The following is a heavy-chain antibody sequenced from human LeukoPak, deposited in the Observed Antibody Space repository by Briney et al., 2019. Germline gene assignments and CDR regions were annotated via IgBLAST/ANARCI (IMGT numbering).Heavy chain of an antibody. CDR3: ARANYGGIRDAFDI. V-gene: IGHV3-64*01. CDR2: ISSNGGST. J-gene: IGHJ3*02. CDR1: GFTFSSYA. D-gene: IGHD4-23*01. Sequence: GGSLRLSCAASGFTFSSYAMHWVRQAPGKGLEYVSAISSNGGSTYYANSVKGRFTISRDNSKNTLYLQMGSLRAEDMAVYYRARANYGGIRDAFDIWGQGTMVTVSS.